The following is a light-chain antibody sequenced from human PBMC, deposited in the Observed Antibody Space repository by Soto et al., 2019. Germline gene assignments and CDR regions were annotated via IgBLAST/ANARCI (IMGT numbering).Light chain of an antibody. V-gene: IGKV1-27*01. Sequence: DIQMTQSPTSLSASVGDRVTITCRASQGISNSLDWFQQKPGKVPELLIYAASTLHSGVPTRFSGSGSGTDFTLTISSLHVEDVATYFCQKYSSSPWTFGQGTKVDIK. CDR3: QKYSSSPWT. CDR2: AAS. J-gene: IGKJ1*01. CDR1: QGISNS.